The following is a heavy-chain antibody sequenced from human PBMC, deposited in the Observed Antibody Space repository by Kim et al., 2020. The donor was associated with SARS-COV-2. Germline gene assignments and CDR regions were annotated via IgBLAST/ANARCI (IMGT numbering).Heavy chain of an antibody. J-gene: IGHJ4*02. V-gene: IGHV3-30*01. D-gene: IGHD4-17*01. Sequence: YADSVKGRFTISRDNSKNTLYLQMNSLRAEDTAVYYCARLTTRTSYYFDYWGQGTLVTVSS. CDR3: ARLTTRTSYYFDY.